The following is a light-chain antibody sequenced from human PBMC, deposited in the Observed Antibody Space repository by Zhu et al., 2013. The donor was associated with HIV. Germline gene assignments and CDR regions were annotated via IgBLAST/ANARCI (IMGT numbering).Light chain of an antibody. J-gene: IGKJ2*01. CDR1: QGIRND. CDR2: AAS. CDR3: LQDYNFPYT. Sequence: AIQMTQSPSSLSASVGDRVTITCRASQGIRNDLGWYQQKPGKAPNLLIYAASTLQSGVPSRFXGSGSGTDFTLTISSLQPEDFATYYCLQDYNFPYTFGQGTKLEIK. V-gene: IGKV1-6*01.